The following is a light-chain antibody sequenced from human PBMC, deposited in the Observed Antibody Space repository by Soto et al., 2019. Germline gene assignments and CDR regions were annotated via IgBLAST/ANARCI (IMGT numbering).Light chain of an antibody. V-gene: IGLV2-8*01. CDR3: QSYGDSLSGYV. J-gene: IGLJ1*01. CDR1: SSDVGGYKY. Sequence: QSALTQPPSASGSPGQSVTISCTGTSSDVGGYKYVSWYQQHPGKAPKLMIYEVNKRPSGVPDRFSGSKSGNTASLTVSGLQAEDEADYYCQSYGDSLSGYVFGTGTQLTVL. CDR2: EVN.